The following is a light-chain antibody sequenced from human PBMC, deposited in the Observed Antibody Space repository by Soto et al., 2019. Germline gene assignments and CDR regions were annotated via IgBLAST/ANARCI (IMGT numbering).Light chain of an antibody. CDR3: QQRNSWPT. CDR1: QSVTSS. CDR2: DVS. J-gene: IGKJ4*01. V-gene: IGKV3-11*01. Sequence: EIVLTQSPATLALSPGERATLSCSASQSVTSSLAWFQQKPGQAPRLLIYDVSARATDIPARFSGSGSGTDFPLTITRLAPDDFADYYCQQRNSWPTFGGGTKVEIK.